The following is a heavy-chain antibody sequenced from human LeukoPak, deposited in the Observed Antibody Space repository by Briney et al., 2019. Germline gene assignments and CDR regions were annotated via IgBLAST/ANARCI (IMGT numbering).Heavy chain of an antibody. Sequence: ASVKVSCKASGYTFTGYYMHWVRQAPGQGLEWMGWINPNSGGTNYAQKFQGRVTMTRDTSISTAYMELSRLRSDDTAVYYCARGAITIFGVVIRVPYYFDYWGQGTLVTVSS. V-gene: IGHV1-2*02. D-gene: IGHD3-3*01. J-gene: IGHJ4*02. CDR1: GYTFTGYY. CDR2: INPNSGGT. CDR3: ARGAITIFGVVIRVPYYFDY.